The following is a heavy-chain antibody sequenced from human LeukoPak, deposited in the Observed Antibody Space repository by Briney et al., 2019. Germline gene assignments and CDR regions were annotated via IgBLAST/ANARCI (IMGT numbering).Heavy chain of an antibody. D-gene: IGHD6-13*01. CDR1: GFTFSSYW. V-gene: IGHV3-74*01. CDR3: ARAGWGAAAD. J-gene: IGHJ4*02. Sequence: AGGSLRLSCAASGFTFSSYWMHWVRQAPGKGLVGVSRINSDGSSTSYADSVKGRFTISRDNAKNTLYLQMNSLRAEDTAVYYCARAGWGAAADWGQGTLVTVSS. CDR2: INSDGSST.